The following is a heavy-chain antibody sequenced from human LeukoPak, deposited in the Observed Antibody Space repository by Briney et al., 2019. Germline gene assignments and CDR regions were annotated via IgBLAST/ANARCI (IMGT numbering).Heavy chain of an antibody. J-gene: IGHJ4*02. CDR1: GFTFSSFE. V-gene: IGHV3-48*03. Sequence: PGGSLRLSCAASGFTFSSFEMKWVRQAPGKGLEWVSYISSGGSTRYYADSVKGRFTISRDSAKNSLYLQMNSLRAEDTAVYYCAREGGWTFDYWGQGTLVTVSS. CDR2: ISSGGSTR. CDR3: AREGGWTFDY. D-gene: IGHD2-15*01.